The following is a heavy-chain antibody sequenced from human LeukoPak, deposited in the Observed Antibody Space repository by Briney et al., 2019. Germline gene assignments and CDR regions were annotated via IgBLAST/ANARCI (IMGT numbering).Heavy chain of an antibody. D-gene: IGHD6-19*01. Sequence: SETLSLTWAVSGGSISSGGYSWSWIRQLPGKGLEWIGYIYHSGSTYYNPSLKSRVTISVDRSKNQFSLKLSSVTAADTAVYYCARALYSSGWLLYGMDVWGKGTTVTVSS. V-gene: IGHV4-30-2*01. CDR1: GGSISSGGYS. J-gene: IGHJ6*04. CDR3: ARALYSSGWLLYGMDV. CDR2: IYHSGST.